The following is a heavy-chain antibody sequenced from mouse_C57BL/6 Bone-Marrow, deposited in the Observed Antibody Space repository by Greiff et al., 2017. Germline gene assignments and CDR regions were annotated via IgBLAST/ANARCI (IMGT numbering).Heavy chain of an antibody. CDR2: IVPTSGGT. CDR1: GYTFTSYW. J-gene: IGHJ2*02. D-gene: IGHD1-1*01. V-gene: IGHV1-72*01. CDR3: ARGGLTGNYFDY. Sequence: QVQLQQPGAELVKPGASVKLSCKASGYTFTSYWMHWVKQRPGRGLEWIGRIVPTSGGTKYNEQFKSKATLTVDKPSSTAYMQLSSLTSDASAVYYCARGGLTGNYFDYWGQGTSLTVSS.